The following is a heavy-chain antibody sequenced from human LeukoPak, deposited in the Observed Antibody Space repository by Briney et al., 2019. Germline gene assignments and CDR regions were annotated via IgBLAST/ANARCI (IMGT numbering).Heavy chain of an antibody. CDR3: ARPGQLGRYYWDY. CDR2: IYYSGST. V-gene: IGHV4-39*01. D-gene: IGHD6-13*01. J-gene: IGHJ4*02. Sequence: PSETLSLTCTVSGGSISSSSYYWGWIRQPPGKGLEWIGSIYYSGSTYYNPSLKSRVTISVDTSKNQFSLKLSSVTAADTAVYYCARPGQLGRYYWDYWGQGTLVTVSS. CDR1: GGSISSSSYY.